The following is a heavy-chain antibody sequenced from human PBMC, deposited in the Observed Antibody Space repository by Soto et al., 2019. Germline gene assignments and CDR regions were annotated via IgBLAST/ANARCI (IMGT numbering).Heavy chain of an antibody. CDR2: IIPIFGTA. V-gene: IGHV1-69*13. CDR3: AQRDGYNLYYIDY. J-gene: IGHJ4*02. Sequence: ASVKVSCKASGGTFSSYAISWVRQAPGQGLEWMGGIIPIFGTANYAQKFQGRVTITADESTSTAYMELSSLRSEDTAVYYCAQRDGYNLYYIDYWGQGTLVTVSS. D-gene: IGHD5-12*01. CDR1: GGTFSSYA.